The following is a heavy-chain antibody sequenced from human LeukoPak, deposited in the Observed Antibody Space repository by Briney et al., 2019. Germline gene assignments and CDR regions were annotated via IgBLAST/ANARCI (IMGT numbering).Heavy chain of an antibody. J-gene: IGHJ3*02. V-gene: IGHV1-69*04. Sequence: SVKVSCEASGGTFSSYAISWVRQAPGQGLEWMGRIIPILGIANYAQKFQGRVTITADKSTSTAYMELSSLRSEDTAVYYCARDFPLADAFDIWGQGTMVTVSS. CDR1: GGTFSSYA. CDR3: ARDFPLADAFDI. CDR2: IIPILGIA.